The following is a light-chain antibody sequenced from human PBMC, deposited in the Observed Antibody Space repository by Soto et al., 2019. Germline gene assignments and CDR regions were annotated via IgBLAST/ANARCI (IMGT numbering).Light chain of an antibody. CDR3: QKFNTAHLT. CDR1: QDISVY. V-gene: IGKV1-27*01. Sequence: DIQMTQSPSSLSASVGDRVTITCRASQDISVYLAWYQQKPGKVPKLLIYSPSTLQSGVPSRFSGSGSGTDFTLTISSLQPEDVATYYCQKFNTAHLTFAQGTRLEIK. J-gene: IGKJ5*01. CDR2: SPS.